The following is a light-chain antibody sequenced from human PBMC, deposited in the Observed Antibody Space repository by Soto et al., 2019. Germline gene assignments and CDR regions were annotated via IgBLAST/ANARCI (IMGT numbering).Light chain of an antibody. CDR2: GAS. V-gene: IGKV3-20*01. CDR3: QQYGNTPWT. CDR1: QTISSNY. Sequence: EIVLTQSPGTLSLSPGERATLSCRASQTISSNYLAWYQQKPGQAPRLLIYGASNRATGIPDRFSGGGSGTYFTLTISGLEPEDFAMFFCQQYGNTPWTFGQGTTVEI. J-gene: IGKJ1*01.